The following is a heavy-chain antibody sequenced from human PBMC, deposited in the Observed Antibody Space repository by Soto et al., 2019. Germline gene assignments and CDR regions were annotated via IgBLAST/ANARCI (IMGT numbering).Heavy chain of an antibody. CDR2: IFYSGTT. V-gene: IGHV4-39*07. CDR1: SGSSISTGYY. CDR3: AGCHSGEYVTFGY. J-gene: IGHJ4*02. D-gene: IGHD4-17*01. Sequence: SETLSHTCTVSSGSSISTGYYRVRIRQPPGKGLEWIGYIFYSGTTYYNPSLKSRVTISVDTSKNQFSLKLSSVTAADTAVYSCAGCHSGEYVTFGYWGQGTLVTVSS.